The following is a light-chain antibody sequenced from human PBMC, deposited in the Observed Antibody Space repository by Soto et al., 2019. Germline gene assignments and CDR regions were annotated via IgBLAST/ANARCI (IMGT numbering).Light chain of an antibody. CDR2: STS. V-gene: IGKV3-20*01. J-gene: IGKJ2*01. Sequence: ENVLTQSPATLSLSPGATATLSCRPTQSVTSRYFAWYQQKPGQAPRLLIYSTSSRATDIPDRFSGSGAGRDFTLTISRLDPDDFVVYYCQQYSTLPHTFGQGTKLDVK. CDR3: QQYSTLPHT. CDR1: QSVTSRY.